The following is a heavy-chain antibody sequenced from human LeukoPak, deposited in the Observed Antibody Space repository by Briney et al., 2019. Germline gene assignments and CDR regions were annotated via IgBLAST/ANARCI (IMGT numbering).Heavy chain of an antibody. Sequence: GGSLRLSCAASGFTFDDYGMSWVRQAPGKGLEWVSGINWNGGSTGYADSVKGRFTISRDNAKNSLYLQMNSLRAEDTALYYCARGHGSGSYYFFDYWGQGTLVTVSS. J-gene: IGHJ4*02. CDR3: ARGHGSGSYYFFDY. CDR1: GFTFDDYG. D-gene: IGHD3-10*01. CDR2: INWNGGST. V-gene: IGHV3-20*04.